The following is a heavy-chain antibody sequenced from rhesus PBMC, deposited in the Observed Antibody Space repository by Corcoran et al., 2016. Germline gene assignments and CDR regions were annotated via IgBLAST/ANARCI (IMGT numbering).Heavy chain of an antibody. CDR3: ARDQYSSGWYYYFDY. D-gene: IGHD6-31*01. Sequence: QVKLQQWGEGLWKPSETLSLTCAVYGGSISCYYWSWLCQRPGQVLEWIGNICGKRDSNYSNPTRKNRVTISKDTSKNQFSLRLSSGTAADTAVYYWARDQYSSGWYYYFDYWGQGVLVTVSS. CDR2: ICGKRDSN. J-gene: IGHJ4*01. V-gene: IGHV4-73*01. CDR1: GGSISCYY.